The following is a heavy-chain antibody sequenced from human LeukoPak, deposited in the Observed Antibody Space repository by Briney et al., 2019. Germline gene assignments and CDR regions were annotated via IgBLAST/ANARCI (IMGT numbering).Heavy chain of an antibody. CDR1: GYTFTGYY. D-gene: IGHD3-10*01. V-gene: IGHV1-2*04. CDR2: INPNSGGT. Sequence: ASVKVSCKASGYTFTGYYMHWVRQAPGQGLEWMGWINPNSGGTNYAQKFQGWVTMTGDTSISTAYMELSRLRSEDTAVYYCARGEGYGSGSYYTLGYWGQGTLITVSS. J-gene: IGHJ4*02. CDR3: ARGEGYGSGSYYTLGY.